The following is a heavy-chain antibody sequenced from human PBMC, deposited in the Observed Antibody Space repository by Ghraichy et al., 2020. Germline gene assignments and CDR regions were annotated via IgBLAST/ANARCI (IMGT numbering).Heavy chain of an antibody. CDR3: ARATGGFHHNWLDP. CDR2: IYPGDSDT. D-gene: IGHD7-27*01. CDR1: GYSFTTYW. Sequence: GESLNISCNGSGYSFTTYWIGWVRQMPGKGLEWMGIIYPGDSDTRYSPSFQGQVTISVDKLINAAYLQWSSLKASDTAMYYCARATGGFHHNWLDPWGQGTLVTVSS. V-gene: IGHV5-51*04. J-gene: IGHJ5*02.